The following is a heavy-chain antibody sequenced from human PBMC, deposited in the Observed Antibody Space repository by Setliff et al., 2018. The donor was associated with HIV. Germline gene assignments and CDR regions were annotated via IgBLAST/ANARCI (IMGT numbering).Heavy chain of an antibody. CDR2: IHSRGTT. V-gene: IGHV4-39*01. CDR1: GGSFSSSTYS. J-gene: IGHJ3*01. Sequence: SSETLSLTSTVSGGSFSSSTYSWGWIRQPPGMGLEWIGSIHSRGTTYYNPALKSRVAISVDTSRSQFSLKLRSVTAADTAVYYCARHKTNYDFYAFDVWGQGTMVTVSS. D-gene: IGHD3-3*01. CDR3: ARHKTNYDFYAFDV.